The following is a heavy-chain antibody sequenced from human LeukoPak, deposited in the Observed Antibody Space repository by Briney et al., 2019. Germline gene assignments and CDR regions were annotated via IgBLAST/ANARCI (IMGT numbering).Heavy chain of an antibody. CDR1: GFTVSSNY. CDR3: ANYYDSSGYRPFDY. Sequence: GGSLRLSCAASGFTVSSNYMSWVRQAPGKGLEWVSVIYSGGSTYYADSVKGRFTISRDNSKNTLYLLMNSLRAEDTALYYCANYYDSSGYRPFDYCGQGTLVTVSS. D-gene: IGHD3-22*01. V-gene: IGHV3-53*01. J-gene: IGHJ4*02. CDR2: IYSGGST.